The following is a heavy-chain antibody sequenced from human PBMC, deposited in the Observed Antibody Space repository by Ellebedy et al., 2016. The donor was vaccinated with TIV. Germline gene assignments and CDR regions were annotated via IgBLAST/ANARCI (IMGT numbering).Heavy chain of an antibody. CDR2: ISSSSSSI. V-gene: IGHV3-48*01. D-gene: IGHD3-10*02. J-gene: IGHJ4*02. CDR1: GFTFSSYT. Sequence: GESLKISCAASGFTFSSYTMHWVRQAPGKGLEWVSYISSSSSSIYYADSVKGRFTISRDNAKNSLYLQMNSLRGEDTAVYYCASRLTMYYFDYWGQGTLVTVSS. CDR3: ASRLTMYYFDY.